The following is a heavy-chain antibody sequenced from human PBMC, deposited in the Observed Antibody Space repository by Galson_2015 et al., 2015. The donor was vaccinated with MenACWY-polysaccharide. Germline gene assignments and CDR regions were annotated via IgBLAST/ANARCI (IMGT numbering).Heavy chain of an antibody. CDR1: GFTFSSYT. CDR2: ISGSGTSS. V-gene: IGHV3-23*01. CDR3: ANPGLSTGRSSDVDY. J-gene: IGHJ4*02. Sequence: SLRLSCAASGFTFSSYTMSWVRQAPGKGLEWVSGISGSGTSSYYADSVKGRFTISRDNSKNMLYLQMNSLRAEDTAVYYCANPGLSTGRSSDVDYWGQGTLVTVSS. D-gene: IGHD4-17*01.